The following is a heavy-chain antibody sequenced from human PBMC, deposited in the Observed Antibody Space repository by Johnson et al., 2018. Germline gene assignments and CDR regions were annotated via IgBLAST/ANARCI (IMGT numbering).Heavy chain of an antibody. J-gene: IGHJ6*03. CDR3: VKDRGRNYYYMDV. CDR2: IIWNSGTI. D-gene: IGHD1-26*01. CDR1: GFTFDDCA. Sequence: VQLVQSGGGLVQPGRSLRLSCAASGFTFDDCALHWVRQRPGKGLEWVSGIIWNSGTIYYADSVKGRFTISRDNAKNSLYLQMNSLRAEDTALYSCVKDRGRNYYYMDVWGKGTTVTVSS. V-gene: IGHV3-9*01.